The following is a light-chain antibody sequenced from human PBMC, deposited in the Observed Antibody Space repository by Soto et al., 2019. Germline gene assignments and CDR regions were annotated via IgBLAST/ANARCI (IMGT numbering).Light chain of an antibody. Sequence: DIHMTQSPSSLSASVGYRFTITCRASQGISSYLNWYQQKPGKAPKVLIYAASTLQSGVPSRFSGSGSGAEFTLTISSLQPEDFETYYCQQSFSHLLTFGGGTKVDIK. CDR2: AAS. CDR1: QGISSY. CDR3: QQSFSHLLT. J-gene: IGKJ4*01. V-gene: IGKV1-39*01.